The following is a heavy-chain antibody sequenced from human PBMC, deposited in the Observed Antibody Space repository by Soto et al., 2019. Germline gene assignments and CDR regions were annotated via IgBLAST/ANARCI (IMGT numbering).Heavy chain of an antibody. D-gene: IGHD3-22*01. V-gene: IGHV3-7*03. CDR1: GFTFSSYW. Sequence: EVQLVESGGGLVQPGGSLRLSCAASGFTFSSYWMSWVRQAPGRGLEWMANIKYDGSEKYYVDSVKGRLTISRDNAKNSLYLQMNNLRAEDTAVYYCASSPHKDSRPDYWGQGTLVTVSS. CDR2: IKYDGSEK. J-gene: IGHJ4*02. CDR3: ASSPHKDSRPDY.